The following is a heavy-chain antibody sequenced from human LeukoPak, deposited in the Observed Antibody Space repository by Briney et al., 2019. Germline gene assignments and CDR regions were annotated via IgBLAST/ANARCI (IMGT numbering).Heavy chain of an antibody. CDR3: ARAITSGSSAMDV. CDR1: GGSLSSYY. CDR2: IYYSGNT. J-gene: IGHJ6*03. V-gene: IGHV4-59*01. D-gene: IGHD3-10*01. Sequence: SETLSLTCTVSGGSLSSYYWSWIRQPPGKGLEWIAYIYYSGNTNYNPSLKSRVTISVDTSKNQFSLKVNSVTTADTAVYYCARAITSGSSAMDVWGKGTTVTVSS.